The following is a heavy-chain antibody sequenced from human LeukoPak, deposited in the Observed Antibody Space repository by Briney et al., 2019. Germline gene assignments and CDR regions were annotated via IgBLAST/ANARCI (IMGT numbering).Heavy chain of an antibody. V-gene: IGHV3-11*01. D-gene: IGHD6-19*01. CDR3: ARLALYSSGWYLTDY. J-gene: IGHJ4*02. Sequence: GGSLRLSCAASGFTFSDYYMSWIRQAPGKGLEWVSYISSSGSTIYYADSVKGRFTISRDNAKNSLYLQMNSLRAEDTAVYYCARLALYSSGWYLTDYWGQGTLVTVSS. CDR2: ISSSGSTI. CDR1: GFTFSDYY.